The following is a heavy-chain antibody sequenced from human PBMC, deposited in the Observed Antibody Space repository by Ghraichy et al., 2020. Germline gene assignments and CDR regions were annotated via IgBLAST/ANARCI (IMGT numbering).Heavy chain of an antibody. CDR3: ARARYSSSWEIDY. J-gene: IGHJ4*02. CDR2: IYTSGST. V-gene: IGHV4-4*07. CDR1: GGSISSYY. D-gene: IGHD6-13*01. Sequence: GSLRLSCTVSGGSISSYYWSWIRQPAGKGLEWIGRIYTSGSTNYNPSLKSRVTMSVDTSKNQFSLKLSSVTAADTAVYYCARARYSSSWEIDYWGQGTLVTVSS.